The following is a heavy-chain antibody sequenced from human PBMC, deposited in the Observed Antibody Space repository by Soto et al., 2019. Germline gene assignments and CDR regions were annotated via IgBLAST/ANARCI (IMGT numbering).Heavy chain of an antibody. CDR2: IYYSGST. J-gene: IGHJ4*02. CDR3: ARENLSSGYSAFDY. Sequence: SETLSLTCTVSGGSISSGGYYWSWIRQHPGKGLEWIGYIYYSGSTYYNPSLKSRVTISVDTSKNQFSLKLSSVTAADTAVYYCARENLSSGYSAFDYWGQGTLVTISS. V-gene: IGHV4-31*03. D-gene: IGHD3-22*01. CDR1: GGSISSGGYY.